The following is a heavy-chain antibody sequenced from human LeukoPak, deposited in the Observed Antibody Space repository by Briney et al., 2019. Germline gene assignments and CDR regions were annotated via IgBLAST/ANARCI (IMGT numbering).Heavy chain of an antibody. CDR3: ARKAAHGYSSSGEFDY. Sequence: GESLKISCKGSGYSFTSYWVGWVRQMPGKGLEWMGIIYPGDSDTRYSPSFQGQVTISADKSISTAYLQWSSLKASDTAMYYCARKAAHGYSSSGEFDYWGQGTLVTVSS. CDR2: IYPGDSDT. D-gene: IGHD6-6*01. CDR1: GYSFTSYW. V-gene: IGHV5-51*01. J-gene: IGHJ4*02.